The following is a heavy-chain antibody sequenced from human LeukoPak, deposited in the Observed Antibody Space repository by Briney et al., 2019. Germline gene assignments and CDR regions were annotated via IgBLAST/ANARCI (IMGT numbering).Heavy chain of an antibody. CDR3: ARDTLNGPFVISLDY. J-gene: IGHJ4*02. V-gene: IGHV3-48*03. D-gene: IGHD3-9*01. Sequence: PGGSLRLSCAASGFSFSSYEMNWVRQAPGKGLEWVSLISSDGHVGRYVDSVRGRFTMSRDNAKNLLFLQMNGLRAEDTAVYYCARDTLNGPFVISLDYWGQGALVTVSS. CDR2: ISSDGHVG. CDR1: GFSFSSYE.